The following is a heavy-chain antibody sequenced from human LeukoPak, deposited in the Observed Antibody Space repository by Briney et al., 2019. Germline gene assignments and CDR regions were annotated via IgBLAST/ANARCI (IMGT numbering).Heavy chain of an antibody. Sequence: ASVKVSCKASGYTFTSYGISWVRQAPGQGLEWMRWISAYNGNTNYAQKLQGRVTITRDTSASTAYMELSSLRSEDAAVYYCARDTDTEGYCSGGSCYPHARYYYGMDVWGQGTTVTVSS. CDR3: ARDTDTEGYCSGGSCYPHARYYYGMDV. J-gene: IGHJ6*02. CDR1: GYTFTSYG. V-gene: IGHV1-18*01. D-gene: IGHD2-15*01. CDR2: ISAYNGNT.